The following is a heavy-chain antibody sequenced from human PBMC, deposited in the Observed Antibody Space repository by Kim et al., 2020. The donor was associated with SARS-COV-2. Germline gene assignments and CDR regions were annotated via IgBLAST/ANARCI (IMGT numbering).Heavy chain of an antibody. CDR2: VYPGDSDA. D-gene: IGHD2-8*01. CDR1: GYSFSNFW. Sequence: GESLKISCKGSGYSFSNFWLVWVRQMPGKGLEVMGIVYPGDSDARYTPSFQGQVIISADKYISTAYLQWSSLKASDTAMYYCTRLTWGAGMVFPKEYREGRQGLDVWGQGTTVPVSS. CDR3: TRLTWGAGMVFPKEYREGRQGLDV. V-gene: IGHV5-51*01. J-gene: IGHJ6*02.